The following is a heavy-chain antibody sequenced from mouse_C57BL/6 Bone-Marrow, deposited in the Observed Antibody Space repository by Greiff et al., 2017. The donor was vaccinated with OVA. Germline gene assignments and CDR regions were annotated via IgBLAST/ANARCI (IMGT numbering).Heavy chain of an antibody. D-gene: IGHD1-1*01. V-gene: IGHV1-64*01. CDR1: GYTFTSYW. CDR3: SSPYYYGSWFAD. J-gene: IGHJ3*01. CDR2: IHPNSGST. Sequence: QVQLKESGAELVKPGASVKLSCKASGYTFTSYWMHWVKQRPGQGLEWIGMIHPNSGSTNYNEKFKSKATLTVDKSSSTAYMQLSSLTSEDSAVYYCSSPYYYGSWFADWGQGTLVTVSA.